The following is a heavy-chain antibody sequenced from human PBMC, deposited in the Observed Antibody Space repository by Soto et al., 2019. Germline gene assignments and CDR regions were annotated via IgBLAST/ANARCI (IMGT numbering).Heavy chain of an antibody. Sequence: QVQLVESGGGVVQPGRSLRLSCAASGFTFSTYGMHWVRQAPGKGLEWVAVISYDGSNKYCADSVKGRFTISRDNSKNTLFLQMNSLTAEDTAVYYCAKELVRYCSGGGCYYFDYWGQGTLVTVSS. V-gene: IGHV3-30*18. CDR3: AKELVRYCSGGGCYYFDY. J-gene: IGHJ4*02. CDR2: ISYDGSNK. CDR1: GFTFSTYG. D-gene: IGHD2-15*01.